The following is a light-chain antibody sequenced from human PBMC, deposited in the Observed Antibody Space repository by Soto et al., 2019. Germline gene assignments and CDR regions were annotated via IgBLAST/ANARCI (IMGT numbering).Light chain of an antibody. Sequence: IQITQSPSTLSASVGDKVTIPCRASQSISSWLAWYQQKPGKAPKLLIYKASTLESGVPSNFSGSGSGTEFTLTINSLQPEDFATYYCQQYNSYPWTFGQGTKVDIK. CDR1: QSISSW. V-gene: IGKV1-5*03. J-gene: IGKJ1*01. CDR3: QQYNSYPWT. CDR2: KAS.